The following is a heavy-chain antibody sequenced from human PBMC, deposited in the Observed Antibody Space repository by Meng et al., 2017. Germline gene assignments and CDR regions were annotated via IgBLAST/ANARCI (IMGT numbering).Heavy chain of an antibody. V-gene: IGHV1-2*06. CDR1: GYTFTGYY. J-gene: IGHJ4*02. D-gene: IGHD6-19*01. CDR3: ARGGYSSGWYIDY. Sequence: ASVKGSCKASGYTFTGYYMLWVRQAPGQGREWMGRINPNSGGTNYAQKFQGRVTMTRDTSTSTVYMELSSLRSEDTAVDYCARGGYSSGWYIDYWGQGTLVTVSS. CDR2: INPNSGGT.